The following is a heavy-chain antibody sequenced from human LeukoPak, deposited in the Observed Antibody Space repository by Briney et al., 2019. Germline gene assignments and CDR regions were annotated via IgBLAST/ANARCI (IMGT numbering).Heavy chain of an antibody. J-gene: IGHJ4*02. CDR1: GFTFSNYW. CDR3: ARTIRGY. Sequence: GGSLRLSCAASGFTFSNYWMSWVRQAPGKGLEWVANIKEDGSEKHYVDSVKGRFTFSRDNAKNSLYLQMNSLRVDDTAVYYCARTIRGYWGQGTLVTVSS. V-gene: IGHV3-7*03. CDR2: IKEDGSEK. D-gene: IGHD3-10*01.